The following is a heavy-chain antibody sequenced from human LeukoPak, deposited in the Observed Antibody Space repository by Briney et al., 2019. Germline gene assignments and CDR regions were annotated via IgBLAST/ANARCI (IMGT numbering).Heavy chain of an antibody. J-gene: IGHJ4*02. V-gene: IGHV4-34*01. CDR2: INHSGST. CDR1: GGSFSGYY. CDR3: ARGVSGWYDDY. Sequence: NSSETLSLTCAVYGGSFSGYYWSWIRQPPGKGLEWIGEINHSGSTNYNPSLKSRVTISVDTSKNQFSLKLSSVTAADTAVYYCARGVSGWYDDYWGQGTLVTVSS. D-gene: IGHD6-19*01.